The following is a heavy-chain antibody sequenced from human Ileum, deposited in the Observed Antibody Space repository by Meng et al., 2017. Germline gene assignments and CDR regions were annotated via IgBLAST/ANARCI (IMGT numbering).Heavy chain of an antibody. CDR1: GTW. Sequence: QVQVQEPGAGLGKPSGTLSLTCAVAGTWWSWVRQPPGKGLEWIGEIFQSGRTTYNPSLKSRVTISIDKSKSQISLQLSAVTAADTAVYSCATSNDRDVYYLGYWGQGTLVTVSS. V-gene: IGHV4-4*02. CDR3: ATSNDRDVYYLGY. D-gene: IGHD3-22*01. J-gene: IGHJ4*02. CDR2: IFQSGRT.